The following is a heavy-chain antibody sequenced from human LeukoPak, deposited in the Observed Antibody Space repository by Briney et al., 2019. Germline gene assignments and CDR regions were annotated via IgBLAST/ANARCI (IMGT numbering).Heavy chain of an antibody. D-gene: IGHD6-6*01. V-gene: IGHV3-23*01. CDR2: ISDGGVTT. Sequence: PGGSLRLSCAASGFTFSSYAMSWVRQAPGKGLEWVSGISDGGVTTYYADSVRGRFTLSRDNTKNTLYLQMNSLRADDTAVYYCAKDLSGSSWGQGTLVTVSS. CDR1: GFTFSSYA. CDR3: AKDLSGSS. J-gene: IGHJ4*02.